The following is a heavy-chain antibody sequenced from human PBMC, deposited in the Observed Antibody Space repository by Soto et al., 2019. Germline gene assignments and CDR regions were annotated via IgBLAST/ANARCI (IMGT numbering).Heavy chain of an antibody. J-gene: IGHJ5*01. CDR1: GGSISSGCCY. CDR2: IYSSGST. CDR3: ARRVSSTWAWFDS. V-gene: IGHV4-61*01. D-gene: IGHD6-13*01. Sequence: LETLSLTCTVSGGSISSGCCYWSWIRQPPGKELEWIGYIYSSGSTTYNPSLKSRVTISIDASKNPVSLKLSYVTAADTAVYYCARRVSSTWAWFDSWGQGTLVTVSS.